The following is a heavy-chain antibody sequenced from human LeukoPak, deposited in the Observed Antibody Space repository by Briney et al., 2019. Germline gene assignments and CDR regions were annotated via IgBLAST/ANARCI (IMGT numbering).Heavy chain of an antibody. Sequence: GGSLRLSCAASGFSFSNYAMTWVRQAPGKGLEWVSGISGSGGRTYYADSVKGRFTISRDNSKNTLYLQMNSLKTEDTAVYYCTTMGRGYFDYWGQGTLVTVSS. V-gene: IGHV3-23*01. D-gene: IGHD3-10*01. CDR3: TTMGRGYFDY. CDR2: ISGSGGRT. J-gene: IGHJ4*02. CDR1: GFSFSNYA.